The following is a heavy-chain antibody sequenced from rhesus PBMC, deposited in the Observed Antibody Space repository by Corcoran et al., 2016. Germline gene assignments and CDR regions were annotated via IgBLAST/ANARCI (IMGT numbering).Heavy chain of an antibody. V-gene: IGHV4-76*01. D-gene: IGHD2-15*01. CDR1: GGSISGGYD. Sequence: QVQLQESGPGLVKPSETLSLTCAVSGGSISGGYDWSWIRQPPGKGLEWIGYIYGSSGNTTSTPSPKKRVTISKDTAKNQFSLKLSSVTAADTAVYYCARRVLTAPLLDYWGQGVLVTVSS. J-gene: IGHJ4*01. CDR3: ARRVLTAPLLDY. CDR2: IYGSSGNT.